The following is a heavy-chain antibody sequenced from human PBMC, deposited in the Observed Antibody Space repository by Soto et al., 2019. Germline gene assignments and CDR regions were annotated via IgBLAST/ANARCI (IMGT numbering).Heavy chain of an antibody. CDR1: GGSISSSSYY. D-gene: IGHD2-15*01. Sequence: SETLSLTCTVSGGSISSSSYYWGWIRQPSGKGLEWIGSIYYSGSTYYNPSLKSRVTISVDTSKNQFSLKLSSVTAADTAVYYCARSIDIVVVVDYWGQGTLVTVS. J-gene: IGHJ4*02. CDR2: IYYSGST. CDR3: ARSIDIVVVVDY. V-gene: IGHV4-39*01.